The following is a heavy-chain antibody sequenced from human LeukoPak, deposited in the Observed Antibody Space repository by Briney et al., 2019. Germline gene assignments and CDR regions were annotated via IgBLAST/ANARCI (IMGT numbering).Heavy chain of an antibody. V-gene: IGHV4-34*01. CDR2: INHSGST. J-gene: IGHJ6*03. CDR3: AGNAGRSGSSYYYYYYMDV. D-gene: IGHD3-10*01. CDR1: GGSFSDYY. Sequence: SETLSLTCAVYGGSFSDYYWSWIRQPPGKGLEWIGEINHSGSTSYNPSLKSRVTISIDTSKNQFSLKLSSVTAADTAVYYCAGNAGRSGSSYYYYYYMDVWGKGTTVTVSS.